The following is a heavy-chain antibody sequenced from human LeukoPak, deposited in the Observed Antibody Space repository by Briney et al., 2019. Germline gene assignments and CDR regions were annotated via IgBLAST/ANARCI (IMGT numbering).Heavy chain of an antibody. CDR1: GGSIRGYY. D-gene: IGHD3-16*02. CDR3: ARNWMITFGGVIGKSSDAFDI. Sequence: SETLSLTCNVSGGSIRGYYWSWIRQPPGKGLEWIGYIYSSGSTNYNPSLKSRVTMSVDTSKNQFSLKLSSVTAADTAVYYCARNWMITFGGVIGKSSDAFDIWGQGTMVTVSS. CDR2: IYSSGST. V-gene: IGHV4-59*01. J-gene: IGHJ3*02.